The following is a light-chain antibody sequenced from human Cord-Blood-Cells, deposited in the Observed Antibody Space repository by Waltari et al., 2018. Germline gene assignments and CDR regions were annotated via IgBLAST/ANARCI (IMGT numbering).Light chain of an antibody. CDR3: MQALQTPLT. J-gene: IGKJ4*01. V-gene: IGKV2-28*01. Sequence: DIVMTQSPLSLPVTPGAPASISCRSSQSLLHSNGYNYLDWYLQKPGQSPQLLIYLGSNRASGVTDRFSGSGSGTDCTLKISRVEAEDVGVYYCMQALQTPLTFGGGTKVEIK. CDR1: QSLLHSNGYNY. CDR2: LGS.